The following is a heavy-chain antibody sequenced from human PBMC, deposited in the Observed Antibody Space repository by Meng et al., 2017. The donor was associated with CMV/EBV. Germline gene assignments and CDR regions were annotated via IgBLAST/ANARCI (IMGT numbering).Heavy chain of an antibody. CDR3: APGWFDP. V-gene: IGHV3-30-3*01. CDR2: ISYDGSNK. Sequence: QGKLVEAGGGVVQPGMSLRLSCAASGFTFSSYAMHWVRQAPGKGLEWVAVISYDGSNKYYADSVKGRFTISRDNSKNTLYLQMNSLRTEDTAVYYCAPGWFDPWGQGTLVTVSS. J-gene: IGHJ5*02. CDR1: GFTFSSYA.